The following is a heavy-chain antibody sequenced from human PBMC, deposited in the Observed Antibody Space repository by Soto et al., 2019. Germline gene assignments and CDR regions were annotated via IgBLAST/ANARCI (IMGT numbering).Heavy chain of an antibody. CDR2: IFYSGST. CDR1: GGSIRGHNW. D-gene: IGHD3-16*01. Sequence: QVQLQESGPGLVKPSGTLSLTCAVSGGSIRGHNWWSWVRQPPGKGLEWIGEIFYSGSTNYNPSLKSRVTISMEESKNQFSLKLTSVTAADTAVYYCVRNGGAVGHNWFDPWGQGTLVTVSS. CDR3: VRNGGAVGHNWFDP. V-gene: IGHV4-4*02. J-gene: IGHJ5*02.